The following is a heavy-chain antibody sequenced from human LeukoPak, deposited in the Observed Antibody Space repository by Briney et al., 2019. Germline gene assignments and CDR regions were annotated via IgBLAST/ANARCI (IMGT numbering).Heavy chain of an antibody. CDR1: GFTVSSNY. CDR2: IYSGGST. D-gene: IGHD3-10*01. CDR3: AKDDRRGVTSEYFQH. V-gene: IGHV3-53*01. J-gene: IGHJ1*01. Sequence: GGSLRLSCAASGFTVSSNYMSWVRQAPGQGLEWVLVIYSGGSTYYADSVKGRFTISRDNSKNTLYLQMNSLRAEDTAVYYCAKDDRRGVTSEYFQHWGQGTLVTVSS.